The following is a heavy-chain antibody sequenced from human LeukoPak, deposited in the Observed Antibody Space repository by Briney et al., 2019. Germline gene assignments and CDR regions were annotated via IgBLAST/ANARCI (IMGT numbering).Heavy chain of an antibody. D-gene: IGHD2-2*01. CDR1: GFTFNIYG. CDR3: ARGGYCSRTTCSNYNGMDV. J-gene: IGHJ6*02. CDR2: IWYDGSTK. V-gene: IGHV3-33*01. Sequence: GGSLRLSCAASGFTFNIYGMNWVRQAPGKGLEWVAAIWYDGSTKYYADAVKGRFTISRDNSKNTLFLQMNSLRAEDTAVYYCARGGYCSRTTCSNYNGMDVWGQGTTVTVSS.